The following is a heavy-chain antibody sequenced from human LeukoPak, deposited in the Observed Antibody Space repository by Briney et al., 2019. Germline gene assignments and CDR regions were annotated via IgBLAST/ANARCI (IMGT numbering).Heavy chain of an antibody. D-gene: IGHD3-3*01. V-gene: IGHV3-21*01. Sequence: PGGSLRLSCAASGFTFSTYWMHWVRQAPGKGLEWVSSISSSSSYIYYADSVKGRFTISRDNAKNSLYLQMNSLRAEDTAVYYCARAQNFWSGFDYWGQGTLVTVSS. CDR2: ISSSSSYI. CDR3: ARAQNFWSGFDY. J-gene: IGHJ4*02. CDR1: GFTFSTYW.